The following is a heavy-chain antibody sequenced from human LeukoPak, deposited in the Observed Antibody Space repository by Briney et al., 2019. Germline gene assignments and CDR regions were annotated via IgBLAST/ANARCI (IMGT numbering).Heavy chain of an antibody. V-gene: IGHV3-23*01. D-gene: IGHD4-17*01. J-gene: IGHJ4*02. CDR3: AKRRGYGDLDY. Sequence: GGSLRLSCAASGFTFSSYAMSWVRQAPGKGLECVSGIGGNGAGTFYADSVKGRFAISGDNSKNTLYLQMNSLRVEDTAIYYCAKRRGYGDLDYWGQGTLVTVSS. CDR1: GFTFSSYA. CDR2: IGGNGAGT.